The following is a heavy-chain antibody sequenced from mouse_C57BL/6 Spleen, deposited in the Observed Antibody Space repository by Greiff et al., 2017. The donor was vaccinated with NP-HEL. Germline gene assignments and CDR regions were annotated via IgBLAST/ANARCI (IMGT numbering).Heavy chain of an antibody. CDR2: IDPSDSYT. CDR3: AIYYGYDRYFDV. CDR1: GYTFTSYW. V-gene: IGHV1-69*01. Sequence: QVQLQQPGAELVMPGASVKLSCKASGYTFTSYWMHWVKQRPGQGLEWIGEIDPSDSYTNYNQKFKGKSTLTVDKSSSTAYMQLSSLTSEDSAVYYCAIYYGYDRYFDVWGTGTTVTVSS. D-gene: IGHD2-2*01. J-gene: IGHJ1*03.